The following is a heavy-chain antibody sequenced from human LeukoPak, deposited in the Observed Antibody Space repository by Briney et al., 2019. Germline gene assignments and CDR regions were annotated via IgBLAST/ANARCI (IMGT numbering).Heavy chain of an antibody. CDR2: INWNGGST. D-gene: IGHD3-22*01. CDR1: GFTFDDYG. Sequence: GGSLRLSCAASGFTFDDYGMSWVRQAPGKGLEWVSGINWNGGSTGYADSVKGRFTISRDNAKNSLYLQMNSLGAEDTALYYCARVDYYDSSGYYYIRWFDPWGQGTLVTVSS. V-gene: IGHV3-20*04. CDR3: ARVDYYDSSGYYYIRWFDP. J-gene: IGHJ5*02.